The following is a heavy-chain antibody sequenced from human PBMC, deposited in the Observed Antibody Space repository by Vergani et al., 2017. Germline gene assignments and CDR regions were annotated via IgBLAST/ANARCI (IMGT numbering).Heavy chain of an antibody. Sequence: EVKLVESGGGLVRPGGSLRLSCAGNGFIFDSNGMSWVRQVPGKGLEWVSGINWKGDNTGYADSVKGRFTISRDNAKNYLYLQMNSLRVEDTALYYCAREASSGFYDYFDYWGQGTLVTVSS. CDR2: INWKGDNT. J-gene: IGHJ4*02. V-gene: IGHV3-20*04. CDR3: AREASSGFYDYFDY. D-gene: IGHD6-19*01. CDR1: GFIFDSNG.